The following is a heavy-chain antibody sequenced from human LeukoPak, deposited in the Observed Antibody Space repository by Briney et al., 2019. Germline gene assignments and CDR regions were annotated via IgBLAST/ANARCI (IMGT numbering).Heavy chain of an antibody. CDR3: ARAPSITGTTPPGY. Sequence: ASVKVSCKASGYTFTSYDINWLRQATGQGLEWMGWMNPNSGNTGYAQKFQGRVTMTRNTSISTAYMELSSLRSGDTAVYYCARAPSITGTTPPGYWGQGTLVTVSS. D-gene: IGHD1-7*01. CDR2: MNPNSGNT. CDR1: GYTFTSYD. J-gene: IGHJ4*02. V-gene: IGHV1-8*01.